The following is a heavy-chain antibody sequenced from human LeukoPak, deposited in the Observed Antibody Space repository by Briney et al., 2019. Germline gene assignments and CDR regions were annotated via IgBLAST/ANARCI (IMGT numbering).Heavy chain of an antibody. D-gene: IGHD6-6*01. J-gene: IGHJ6*03. CDR1: GGSISSYY. Sequence: SETLSLTCTVSGGSISSYYWSWIRQPAGKGLEWIGRIYTSGSTNYNPSLKSGVTISVETSKEQLSLKLRDLTAAHTAVYYCARGDLKYSSSSYYYYYMDVWGKGTTVTVSS. CDR2: IYTSGST. CDR3: ARGDLKYSSSSYYYYYMDV. V-gene: IGHV4-4*07.